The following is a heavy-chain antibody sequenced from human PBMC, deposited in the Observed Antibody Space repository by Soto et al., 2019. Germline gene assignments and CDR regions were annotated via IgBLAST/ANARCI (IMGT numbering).Heavy chain of an antibody. Sequence: QITLKESGPTLVKPTQTLTLTCTFSGFSLSTSGVGVGWIRQPPGKALEWLALIYWDDDKRYSPSLKSRLTIPKDTSKNQVVLKMTNMDPVDTATYYCAHRRSGRVVYYFDYWGQGTLVTVSS. D-gene: IGHD1-26*01. CDR2: IYWDDDK. CDR3: AHRRSGRVVYYFDY. CDR1: GFSLSTSGVG. J-gene: IGHJ4*02. V-gene: IGHV2-5*02.